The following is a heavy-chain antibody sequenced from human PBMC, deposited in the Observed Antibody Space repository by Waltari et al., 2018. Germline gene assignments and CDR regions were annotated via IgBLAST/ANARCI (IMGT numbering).Heavy chain of an antibody. Sequence: QVQLVQSGAEVKKPGASVKVSCKASGYTFTGYYMHWVRRAPGQGLEWMGWINPNSGGTNYAQKFQGWVTMTRDTSISTAYMELSRLRSDDTAVYYCARDRQIAAPVYYYYGMDVWGQGTTVTVSS. J-gene: IGHJ6*02. D-gene: IGHD6-13*01. CDR1: GYTFTGYY. CDR2: INPNSGGT. CDR3: ARDRQIAAPVYYYYGMDV. V-gene: IGHV1-2*04.